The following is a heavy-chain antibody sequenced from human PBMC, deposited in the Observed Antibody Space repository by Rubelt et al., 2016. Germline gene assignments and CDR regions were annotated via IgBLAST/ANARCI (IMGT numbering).Heavy chain of an antibody. CDR3: ARGYCSSANCLFNWFDP. CDR2: IRTYNGHT. D-gene: IGHD2-2*01. J-gene: IGHJ5*02. Sequence: QVQLVQSGAEVKKPGASVKVSCKASGYTFTTYGISWVRQAPGQGLEWMGWIRTYNGHTNHAQKLQGRVTMTTDTSTSTAYMELRSLRSDDTAMYFCARGYCSSANCLFNWFDPWGQGTLVTVSS. V-gene: IGHV1-18*01. CDR1: GYTFTTYG.